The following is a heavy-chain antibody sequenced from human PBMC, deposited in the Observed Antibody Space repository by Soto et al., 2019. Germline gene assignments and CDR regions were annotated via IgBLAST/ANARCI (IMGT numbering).Heavy chain of an antibody. V-gene: IGHV4-34*01. D-gene: IGHD6-19*01. CDR2: INHSGST. J-gene: IGHJ4*02. CDR3: ARGIAVAGPPYFDY. CDR1: GGSFSGYY. Sequence: SETLSLTCAVYGGSFSGYYWSWIRRPPGKGLEWIGEINHSGSTNYNPSLKSRVTISVDTSKNQFSLKLSSVTAADTAVYYCARGIAVAGPPYFDYWGQGTLVTVSS.